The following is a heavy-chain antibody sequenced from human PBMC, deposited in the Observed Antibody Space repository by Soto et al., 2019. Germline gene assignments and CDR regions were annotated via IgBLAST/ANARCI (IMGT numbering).Heavy chain of an antibody. CDR3: AKDGYSRGWRGSAFDY. D-gene: IGHD6-19*01. V-gene: IGHV3-53*01. Sequence: PGGSLRLSCAPSGFTVSSHYMSWVRQAPGKGLEWVSVINSGGSTYYADSVKGRFTISRDNSKNTLYLQMNSLRAEETAVYYCAKDGYSRGWRGSAFDYWGQGTLVTVSS. CDR1: GFTVSSHY. CDR2: INSGGST. J-gene: IGHJ4*02.